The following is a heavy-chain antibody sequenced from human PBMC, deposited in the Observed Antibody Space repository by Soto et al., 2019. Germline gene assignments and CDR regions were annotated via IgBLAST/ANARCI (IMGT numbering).Heavy chain of an antibody. CDR2: ISYSGTT. CDR3: ARGSGGSWTLFFDF. D-gene: IGHD3-10*01. J-gene: IGHJ4*02. CDR1: DGSISSYY. V-gene: IGHV4-59*01. Sequence: SETLSLTCTVSDGSISSYYWSWIRQPPGKGLECIGYISYSGTTKYNPSHKNRVTILRDTSKNQFSLKLSSVTAADTSVYYCARGSGGSWTLFFDFWGQGALVTVSS.